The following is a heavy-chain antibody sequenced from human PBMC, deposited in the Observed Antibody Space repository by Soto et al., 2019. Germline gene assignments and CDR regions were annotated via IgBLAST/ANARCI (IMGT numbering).Heavy chain of an antibody. CDR3: ARGPEPFYDILTGYIGGPKNYYYYYYMDV. CDR2: MNPNSGNT. CDR1: GYTFTSYD. D-gene: IGHD3-9*01. V-gene: IGHV1-8*01. J-gene: IGHJ6*03. Sequence: ASVKVSCKASGYTFTSYDINWVRQATGQGLEWMGWMNPNSGNTGYAQKFQGRVTMTRNTSISTAYMELSSLRSEDTAVYYCARGPEPFYDILTGYIGGPKNYYYYYYMDVWGKGTTVTVSS.